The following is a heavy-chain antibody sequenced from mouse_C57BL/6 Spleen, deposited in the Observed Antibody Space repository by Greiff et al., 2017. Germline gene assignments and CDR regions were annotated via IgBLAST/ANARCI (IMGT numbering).Heavy chain of an antibody. V-gene: IGHV5-17*01. CDR1: GFTFSDYG. CDR2: ISSGSSTI. Sequence: DVHLVESGGGLVKPGGSLKLSCAASGFTFSDYGMHWVRQAPEKGLEWVAYISSGSSTIYYADTVKGRFTISRDNAKNTLFLQMTSLRSEDTAMYYCARPNSNYENAMDYWGQGTSVTVSS. J-gene: IGHJ4*01. D-gene: IGHD2-5*01. CDR3: ARPNSNYENAMDY.